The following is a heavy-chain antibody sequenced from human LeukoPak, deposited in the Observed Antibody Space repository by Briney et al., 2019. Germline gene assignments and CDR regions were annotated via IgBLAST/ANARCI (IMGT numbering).Heavy chain of an antibody. D-gene: IGHD2-15*01. J-gene: IGHJ4*02. Sequence: PSETLSLTCTVSYGSIENYFWTWVRQSPGKGLEWLGYISYSGDTHYNPSLKSRITITLDTSKNQFSLKLTSAMAADTAIYYCARVRYSFFDYWGQGALVTVSS. CDR1: YGSIENYF. V-gene: IGHV4-59*01. CDR3: ARVRYSFFDY. CDR2: ISYSGDT.